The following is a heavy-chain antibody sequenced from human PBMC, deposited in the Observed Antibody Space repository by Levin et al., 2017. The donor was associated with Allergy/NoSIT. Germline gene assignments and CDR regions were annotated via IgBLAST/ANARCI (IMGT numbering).Heavy chain of an antibody. Sequence: GGSLRLSCAASGFTFSTYSMNWVRQAPGKGLEWVSYISSSSRPIYYADSVKGRFTISRDNAKNSVYLQMNSLRAEDTGVYYCARIPDHWGQGILVTVSS. V-gene: IGHV3-48*01. D-gene: IGHD2-21*01. CDR1: GFTFSTYS. CDR2: ISSSSRPI. J-gene: IGHJ4*02. CDR3: ARIPDH.